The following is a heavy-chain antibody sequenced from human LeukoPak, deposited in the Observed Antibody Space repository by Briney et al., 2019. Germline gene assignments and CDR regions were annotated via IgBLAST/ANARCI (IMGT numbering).Heavy chain of an antibody. CDR1: GYTYTSYD. D-gene: IGHD3-3*01. Sequence: ASVKVSCKASGYTYTSYDINWVRQATGQGFEWMGWMSPNSSNTGYAQKFQGRVTMTTNTSISTAYMELSGLRSEDTAVYYCARGPEIPYYDFWSGYRPANWFDPWGQGTLVTVSS. CDR3: ARGPEIPYYDFWSGYRPANWFDP. CDR2: MSPNSSNT. V-gene: IGHV1-8*01. J-gene: IGHJ5*02.